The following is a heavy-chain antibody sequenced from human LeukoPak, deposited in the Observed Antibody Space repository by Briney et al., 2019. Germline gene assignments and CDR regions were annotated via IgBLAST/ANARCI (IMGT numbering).Heavy chain of an antibody. CDR1: GFTSDDYA. CDR3: VRDVSLGFCSGGACSAHFDY. J-gene: IGHJ4*02. CDR2: ISWNSGST. V-gene: IGHV3-9*02. Sequence: GGSLRLSCAASGFTSDDYAMHWVRQAPGKGLEWVSGISWNSGSTVYVDSVKGRFTISRDNARNSLYLQMYSLRPEDMALYYFVRDVSLGFCSGGACSAHFDYWAREPWSSSPQ. D-gene: IGHD2-15*01.